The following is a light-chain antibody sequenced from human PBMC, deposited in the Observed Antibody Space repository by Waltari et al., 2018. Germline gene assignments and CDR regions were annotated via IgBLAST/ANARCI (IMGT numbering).Light chain of an antibody. V-gene: IGLV2-14*03. CDR2: DVS. J-gene: IGLJ2*01. CDR3: SSYTRASPLEV. CDR1: NSDIGSYTY. Sequence: QSALTQPASVSGSPGQSITISCTGTNSDIGSYTYVAWYQHHPGKPPKLILYDVSYRPSGGSARFSGSRSRNTASLTISALQAEDEANYYCSSYTRASPLEVFGGGTKVTVL.